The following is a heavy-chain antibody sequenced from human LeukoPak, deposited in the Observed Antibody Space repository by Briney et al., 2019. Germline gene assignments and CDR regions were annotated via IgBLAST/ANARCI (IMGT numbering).Heavy chain of an antibody. CDR1: GDSVSSNSAA. CDR3: ARSGGTAIGNYERATFDY. CDR2: TFYRSKWYN. J-gene: IGHJ4*02. D-gene: IGHD1-7*01. Sequence: SQTLSLTCDISGDSVSSNSAAWNWIRQSPSRGLEWLGRTFYRSKWYNEYEVSLKSRLTINADTSKNHFSLQLNSVTPEDTAVCYCARSGGTAIGNYERATFDYWGQGTLVTVSS. V-gene: IGHV6-1*01.